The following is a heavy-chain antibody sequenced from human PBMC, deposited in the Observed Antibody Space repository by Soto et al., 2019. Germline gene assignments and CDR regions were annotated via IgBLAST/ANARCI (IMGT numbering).Heavy chain of an antibody. V-gene: IGHV3-48*01. D-gene: IGHD6-19*01. Sequence: GGPLRLSCAASGFTFSTYSMNWVRQAPGKGLEWVSSISSSSTIYYADSVKGRFTISRDNVQNSLYLQMHSLRAEDTAVYYCARERGSGWTFDYWGQGTLVTVSS. CDR2: ISSSSTI. CDR1: GFTFSTYS. J-gene: IGHJ4*02. CDR3: ARERGSGWTFDY.